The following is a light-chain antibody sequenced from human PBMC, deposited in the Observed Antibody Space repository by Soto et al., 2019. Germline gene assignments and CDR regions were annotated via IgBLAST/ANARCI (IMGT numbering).Light chain of an antibody. CDR2: KGS. CDR1: NSEVGSYNL. Sequence: QSVLTQPASVSGSPGQSITISCTGTNSEVGSYNLVSWYQQHPGKAPKLVIYKGSERPSGVSNRFYGSKSGNTASMTISGLQAVDEADYYCCSYAGSISCYVFGTGTKVTVL. V-gene: IGLV2-23*01. J-gene: IGLJ1*01. CDR3: CSYAGSISCYV.